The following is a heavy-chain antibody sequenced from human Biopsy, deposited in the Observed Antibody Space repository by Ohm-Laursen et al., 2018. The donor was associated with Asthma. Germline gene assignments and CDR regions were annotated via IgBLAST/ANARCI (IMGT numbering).Heavy chain of an antibody. CDR2: INSVFGTT. CDR3: ARKAGSCISRTCYSLDF. D-gene: IGHD2-2*01. CDR1: GGTFDTYV. V-gene: IGHV1-69*01. Sequence: SSVKVSCKSLGGTFDTYVIGWVQQAPGQGLEWMGGINSVFGTTTYPQKFQDRVTITADDSTSTVYMELSSLRSEDTAVYYCARKAGSCISRTCYSLDFWGQGTLVTVSS. J-gene: IGHJ4*02.